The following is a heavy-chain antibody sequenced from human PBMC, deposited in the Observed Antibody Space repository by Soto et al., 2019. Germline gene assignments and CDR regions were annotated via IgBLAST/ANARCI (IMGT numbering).Heavy chain of an antibody. Sequence: QVQLQESGPGLVKPSQTLSLTCTVSGGSINSDDSYWSWLRQPPGRGLEWIGYIYDSETTYYNPCGKGGVTRAVATCKNEWCLRRSGVAAADAAVYYWARGRQAGIVAMLASSGVDVWGQGTRVIVSS. V-gene: IGHV4-30-4*01. CDR1: GGSINSDDSY. CDR3: ARGRQAGIVAMLASSGVDV. D-gene: IGHD5-12*01. J-gene: IGHJ6*01. CDR2: IYDSETT.